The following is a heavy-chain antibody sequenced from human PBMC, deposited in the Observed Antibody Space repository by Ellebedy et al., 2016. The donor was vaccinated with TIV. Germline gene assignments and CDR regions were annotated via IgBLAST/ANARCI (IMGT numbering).Heavy chain of an antibody. V-gene: IGHV1-8*01. CDR3: ARNNENFSGYWYFEL. D-gene: IGHD2-15*01. Sequence: AASVKVSCKAPESTSTNYDINWVRQAPAQGLEWTGWVNPNIGNTGYADKFQDRITMTGNSSINTAYLELSGLTSDDTAVYYCARNNENFSGYWYFELWGRGTPVTVSS. CDR1: ESTSTNYD. J-gene: IGHJ2*01. CDR2: VNPNIGNT.